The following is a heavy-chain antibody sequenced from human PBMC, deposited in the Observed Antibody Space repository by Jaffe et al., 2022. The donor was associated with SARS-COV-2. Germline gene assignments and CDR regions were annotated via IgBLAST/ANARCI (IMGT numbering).Heavy chain of an antibody. Sequence: QVQLVESGGGVVQPGGSLRLSCAASGFTFETCVMHWVRQAPGKGLEWVAAISRDERNKHYAASVKGQFTISRDNSKKTVYLQMNNLRVEDMALYYCAREGYGSGRAGTLDIWGLGTMVTVS. CDR3: AREGYGSGRAGTLDI. CDR2: ISRDERNK. V-gene: IGHV3-30*04. J-gene: IGHJ3*02. CDR1: GFTFETCV. D-gene: IGHD6-19*01.